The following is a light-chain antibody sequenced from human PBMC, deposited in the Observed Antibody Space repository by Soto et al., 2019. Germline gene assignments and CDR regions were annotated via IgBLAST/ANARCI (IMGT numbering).Light chain of an antibody. CDR2: EVS. V-gene: IGLV2-14*01. CDR1: SSDISIYNY. CDR3: TSYTSSITYV. J-gene: IGLJ1*01. Sequence: QSVLTQPASVSGSPGQSITISCTGTSSDISIYNYVSWYQQHPGKAPKLIIYEVSNRPSGVSNRFSGSKSGNTASLTISGLQAEDEADYYCTSYTSSITYVFGTGTKVTVL.